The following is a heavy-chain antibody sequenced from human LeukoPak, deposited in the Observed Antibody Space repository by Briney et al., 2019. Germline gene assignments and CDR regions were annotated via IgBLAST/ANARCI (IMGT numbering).Heavy chain of an antibody. CDR1: EFSVGSNY. D-gene: IGHD3-9*01. CDR3: ARGGLRYFDWLLASYFDY. Sequence: GGSLRLSCAASEFSVGSNYMTWVRQAPGKGLEWVSLIYSGGSTYYADSVKGRFTISRDNAKNSLYLQMNSLRAEDTAVYYCARGGLRYFDWLLASYFDYWGQGTLVTVSS. V-gene: IGHV3-66*01. CDR2: IYSGGST. J-gene: IGHJ4*02.